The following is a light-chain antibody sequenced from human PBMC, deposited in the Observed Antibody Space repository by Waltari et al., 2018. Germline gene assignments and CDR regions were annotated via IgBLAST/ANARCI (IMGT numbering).Light chain of an antibody. CDR2: GAS. V-gene: IGKV3-20*01. Sequence: EIGLPHSPGSLSSSPGERVPCSCRASQGVSRSLAWDQQKPGQAPRLLIFGASNRATGMPYRFSGRRSETDFSLTISRLEPEDFAVYYCQHYVRLPATFGRGTKVEIK. CDR1: QGVSRS. CDR3: QHYVRLPAT. J-gene: IGKJ1*01.